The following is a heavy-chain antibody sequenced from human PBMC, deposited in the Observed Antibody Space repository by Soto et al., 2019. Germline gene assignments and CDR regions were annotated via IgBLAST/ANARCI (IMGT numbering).Heavy chain of an antibody. CDR1: GFTFSNAW. Sequence: GGSLRLSCAASGFTFSNAWMNWVRQAPGKGLEWVGRIKSKTDGGSTDYAAPVKGRFTISRDDSKNTLYLQMNSLKTEDTAGYYCTTDRVMATPYVYYYGMDVWGQGTTVTVSS. D-gene: IGHD5-12*01. J-gene: IGHJ6*02. V-gene: IGHV3-15*07. CDR3: TTDRVMATPYVYYYGMDV. CDR2: IKSKTDGGST.